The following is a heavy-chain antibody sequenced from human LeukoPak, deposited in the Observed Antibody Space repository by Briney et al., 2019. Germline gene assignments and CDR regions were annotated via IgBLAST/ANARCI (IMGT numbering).Heavy chain of an antibody. D-gene: IGHD2-15*01. CDR1: GFTFSSYG. Sequence: PGGSLRLSCAASGFTFSSYGMYWVRQAPGKGLEWVAVIWYDGSNRDYADSVKGRFTISRDNSKHTLCLQMNSLRAEDTAVYYCAGGRYCSGGNCYLDIWGQGTMVTVAS. CDR3: AGGRYCSGGNCYLDI. CDR2: IWYDGSNR. V-gene: IGHV3-33*01. J-gene: IGHJ3*02.